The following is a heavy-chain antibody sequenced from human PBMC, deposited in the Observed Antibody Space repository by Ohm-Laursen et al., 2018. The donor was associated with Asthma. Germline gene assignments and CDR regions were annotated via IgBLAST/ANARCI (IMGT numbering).Heavy chain of an antibody. CDR1: GDSLTSNLYY. CDR2: IYYSGYT. D-gene: IGHD1-26*01. CDR3: ARQSGSSRDFDY. V-gene: IGHV4-39*01. Sequence: GTLSLTCLVSGDSLTSNLYYWALIRQPPGKGLEWIGSIYYSGYTYYNPSLKSRVTISIDTSKNQFSLYLSSVTAADTAVYYCARQSGSSRDFDYWGQGTLVTVSS. J-gene: IGHJ4*02.